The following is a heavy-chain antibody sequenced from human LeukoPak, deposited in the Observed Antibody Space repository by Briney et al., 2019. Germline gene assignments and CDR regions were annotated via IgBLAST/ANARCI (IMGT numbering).Heavy chain of an antibody. CDR3: ARVLLEREAR. J-gene: IGHJ4*02. D-gene: IGHD1-1*01. Sequence: GGSLRLSCAASGFTFSSFWMHWVRQAPGKGLVWVSRINSDGSDTNYVDSVKGRFTISRDNAKNTLYLQMNSLRAEDSAVYYCARVLLEREARWGQGTLVTVSS. V-gene: IGHV3-74*01. CDR2: INSDGSDT. CDR1: GFTFSSFW.